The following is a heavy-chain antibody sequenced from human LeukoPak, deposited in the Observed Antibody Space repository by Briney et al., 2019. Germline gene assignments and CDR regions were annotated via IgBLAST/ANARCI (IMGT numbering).Heavy chain of an antibody. D-gene: IGHD3-10*01. CDR2: IYPGDSDT. CDR1: GYSFTSYW. V-gene: IGHV5-51*01. CDR3: ASSPTMVRGVMEAFDT. J-gene: IGHJ3*02. Sequence: GESLKISCKGSGYSFTSYWIGWVRQMPGKGLEWMGIIYPGDSDTRYSPSFQGQVTISADKSISTAYLQWSSLKASDTAMYYCASSPTMVRGVMEAFDTWGQGTMVSVSS.